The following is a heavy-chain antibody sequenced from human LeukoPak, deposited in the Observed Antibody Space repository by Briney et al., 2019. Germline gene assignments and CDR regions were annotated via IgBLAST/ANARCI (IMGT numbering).Heavy chain of an antibody. J-gene: IGHJ4*02. CDR2: IIPIFGTA. V-gene: IGHV1-69*06. Sequence: SVKVSCKASGGTFSSYAISWVRQAPGQGLEWMGGIIPIFGTANYAQKFQGRVTITADKSTSTAYMELSSLRSEDTAVYYCARDAGDCSSTSCYYSVYDYWGQGTLVTVSS. D-gene: IGHD2-2*01. CDR3: ARDAGDCSSTSCYYSVYDY. CDR1: GGTFSSYA.